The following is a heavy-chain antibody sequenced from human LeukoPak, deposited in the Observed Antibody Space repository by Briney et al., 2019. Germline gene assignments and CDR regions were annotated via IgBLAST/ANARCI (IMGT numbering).Heavy chain of an antibody. D-gene: IGHD2-2*01. V-gene: IGHV1-18*01. J-gene: IGHJ5*02. CDR1: GYTFTSYG. Sequence: ASVKVSCKASGYTFTSYGISWVRQAPGQGLEWMGWICAYNGNTNYAQKLQGRVTMTTDTSTSTAYMELRSLRSDDTAVYYCARYISRIYCSSTSCYGSWFDPWGQGTLDTVSS. CDR2: ICAYNGNT. CDR3: ARYISRIYCSSTSCYGSWFDP.